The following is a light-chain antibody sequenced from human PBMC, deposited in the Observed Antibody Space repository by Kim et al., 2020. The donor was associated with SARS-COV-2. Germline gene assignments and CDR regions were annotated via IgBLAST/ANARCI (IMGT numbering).Light chain of an antibody. CDR1: LRISRL. J-gene: IGKJ4*01. V-gene: IGKV1D-12*01. Sequence: SLADTVTITSRASLRISRLLAWYPQHPPKAPPLLIYAASSLQIVVPSRFSGSGSATDFTLPISSLQPEYFATYYCQQANSFPPITFGGGPKVDIK. CDR3: QQANSFPPIT. CDR2: AAS.